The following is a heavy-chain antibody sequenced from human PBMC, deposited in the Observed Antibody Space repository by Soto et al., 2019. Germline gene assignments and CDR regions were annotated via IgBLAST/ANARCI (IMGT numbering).Heavy chain of an antibody. CDR3: ARVQLYDILTGGNYYYCGMDV. V-gene: IGHV1-18*01. J-gene: IGHJ6*02. D-gene: IGHD3-9*01. CDR2: ISAYNGNT. CDR1: GYTFTSYG. Sequence: QVQLVQSGAEVKKPGASVKVSCKASGYTFTSYGISWVRQAPGQGLEWMGWISAYNGNTNYAQKLQGRVTMTTDTCTSTAYMELRSMRSDDTAVYYCARVQLYDILTGGNYYYCGMDVWGQGTTVTVSS.